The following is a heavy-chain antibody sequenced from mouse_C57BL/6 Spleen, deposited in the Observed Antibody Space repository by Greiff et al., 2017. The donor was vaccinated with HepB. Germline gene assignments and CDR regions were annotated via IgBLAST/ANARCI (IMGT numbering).Heavy chain of an antibody. CDR3: ARGYYGSRAGFAY. D-gene: IGHD1-1*01. J-gene: IGHJ3*01. Sequence: EVMLVESGGGLVKPGGSLKLSCAASGFTFSDYGMHWVRQAPEKGLEWVAYISSGSSTIYYADTVKGRFTISRDNAKNTLFLQMTSLRSEDTAMYYCARGYYGSRAGFAYWGQGTLVTVSA. CDR2: ISSGSSTI. V-gene: IGHV5-17*01. CDR1: GFTFSDYG.